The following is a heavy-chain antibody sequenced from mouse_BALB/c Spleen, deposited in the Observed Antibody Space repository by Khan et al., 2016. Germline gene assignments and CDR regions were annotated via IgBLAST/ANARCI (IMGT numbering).Heavy chain of an antibody. Sequence: QVQLKQSGAELVRPGSSVKISCKASGYVFSSYWMNWVKQRPGQGLEWIGQIYPGDGDNNYNGKLKGKATMTADKSSSTAYMQLRSLTSEDSAVYVWGTGVGPDYWCHGTTLAVSS. V-gene: IGHV1-80*01. D-gene: IGHD4-1*01. CDR2: IYPGDGDN. J-gene: IGHJ2*01. CDR3: GTGVGPDY. CDR1: GYVFSSYW.